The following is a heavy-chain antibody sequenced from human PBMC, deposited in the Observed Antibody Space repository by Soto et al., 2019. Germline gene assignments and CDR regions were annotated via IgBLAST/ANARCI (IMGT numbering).Heavy chain of an antibody. V-gene: IGHV1-18*01. D-gene: IGHD2-2*01. CDR2: ISDKNGNT. CDR1: GYTFSNKV. CDR3: ARDLSAWTSWGGWLDP. J-gene: IGHJ5*02. Sequence: QVRLLSSGVEGKKPGPPGRASSKAPGYTFSNKVFTWGGRALGKGLGGMGWISDKNGNTNYAQKLQGRVTMTKDTSTTTAYMELKSLRSDDTAVYYCARDLSAWTSWGGWLDPWGQGTLVTVSS.